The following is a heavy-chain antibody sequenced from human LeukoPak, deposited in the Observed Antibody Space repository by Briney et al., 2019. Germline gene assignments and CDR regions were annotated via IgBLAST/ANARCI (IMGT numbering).Heavy chain of an antibody. CDR2: ISYDGNAK. J-gene: IGHJ4*02. CDR1: GGSISSSN. CDR3: ATSPMDGYNLLDY. D-gene: IGHD5-24*01. Sequence: LSLTCAVSGGSISSSNWWSWVRQAPGKGLEWVAVISYDGNAKYYADSVKGRFTISRDNSKNTLYLQMNSLKPEDTAVYYCATSPMDGYNLLDYWGQGTLVTVSS. V-gene: IGHV3-30*03.